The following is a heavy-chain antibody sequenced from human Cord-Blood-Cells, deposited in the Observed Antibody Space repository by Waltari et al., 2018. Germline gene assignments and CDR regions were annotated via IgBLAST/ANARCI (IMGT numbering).Heavy chain of an antibody. V-gene: IGHV4-38-2*02. CDR1: GYSISSGYY. CDR2: IYHSGST. D-gene: IGHD6-13*01. CDR3: ARVLGAAAAGTHDAFDI. J-gene: IGHJ3*02. Sequence: QVQLQESGPGLVKPSETLSLTCTVSGYSISSGYYWGWIRQPPGKGLEWIGSIYHSGSTYYNPSLKSRVTISVDTSKNQFSLKLSSVTAADTAVYYCARVLGAAAAGTHDAFDIWGQGTMVTVSS.